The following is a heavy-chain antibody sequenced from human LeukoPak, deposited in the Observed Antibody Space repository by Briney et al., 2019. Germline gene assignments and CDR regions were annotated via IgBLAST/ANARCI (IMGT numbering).Heavy chain of an antibody. Sequence: GGSLRLSCAASGFTFSGSAMHWVRQASGKGLEWVGRIRSKVNNYATAYAASVKGRFTISRDDSKNTAYLQMNSLKTEDTAVYYCTGGDRRDGYNLGDYWGQGTLVTVSS. J-gene: IGHJ4*02. V-gene: IGHV3-73*01. CDR2: IRSKVNNYAT. CDR3: TGGDRRDGYNLGDY. D-gene: IGHD5-24*01. CDR1: GFTFSGSA.